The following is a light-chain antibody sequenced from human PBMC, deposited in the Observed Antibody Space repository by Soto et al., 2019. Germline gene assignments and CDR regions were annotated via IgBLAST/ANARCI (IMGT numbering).Light chain of an antibody. J-gene: IGLJ1*01. CDR3: CSYAGTYSFV. V-gene: IGLV2-11*01. CDR1: NSDVGRYKY. CDR2: DVT. Sequence: QSALTQPRSVSGSPGQSVTVSCTGTNSDVGRYKYVSWYQQHPGKAPKLMLYDVTERPSGVPDRFSGSKSGNTASLIISGLQAEDEADYYCCSYAGTYSFVFGTATKVIVL.